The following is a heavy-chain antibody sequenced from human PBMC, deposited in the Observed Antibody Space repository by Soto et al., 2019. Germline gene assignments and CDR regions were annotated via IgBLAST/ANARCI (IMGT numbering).Heavy chain of an antibody. V-gene: IGHV4-59*01. J-gene: IGHJ4*02. CDR2: IYYRGST. Sequence: WETLSLTCTVSGGSISSYYWSWIRQPPGKGLEWIGYIYYRGSTNYNPSLKSRVTISVDTSKNQFSLKLSSVTAADTAVYYCARDTIVTGIDYWGQGTLVTVSS. D-gene: IGHD3-10*01. CDR1: GGSISSYY. CDR3: ARDTIVTGIDY.